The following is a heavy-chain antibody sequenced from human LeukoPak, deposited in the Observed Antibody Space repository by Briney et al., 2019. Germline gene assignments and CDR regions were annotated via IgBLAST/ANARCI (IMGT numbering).Heavy chain of an antibody. V-gene: IGHV3-21*01. D-gene: IGHD6-19*01. J-gene: IGHJ4*02. CDR3: ASRYSSGWYFIY. CDR2: ISSSSYI. CDR1: GFTFSSYS. Sequence: GGSLRLSCAASGFTFSSYSMNWVRQAPGKGLEWVSSISSSSYIYYADSVKGRFTVSRDNAKNSLYLQMNSLRAEDTAVYYCASRYSSGWYFIYWGQGTLVTVSS.